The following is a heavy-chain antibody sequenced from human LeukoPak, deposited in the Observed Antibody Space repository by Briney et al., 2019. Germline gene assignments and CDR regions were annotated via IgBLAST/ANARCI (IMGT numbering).Heavy chain of an antibody. V-gene: IGHV1-2*04. Sequence: GASVKVSCKASGYTFTGNHVHWVRQAPGQGLEWMGWIDPNNGGTHYAQKFQGWVTMTSDTSISTAYMDLSSLKSDDTAIYYCARGVGIQAFTIWGQGTMVNV. CDR1: GYTFTGNH. D-gene: IGHD5-18*01. CDR2: IDPNNGGT. CDR3: ARGVGIQAFTI. J-gene: IGHJ3*02.